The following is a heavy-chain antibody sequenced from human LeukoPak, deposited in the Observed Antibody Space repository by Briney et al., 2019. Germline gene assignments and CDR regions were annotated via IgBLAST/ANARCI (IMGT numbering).Heavy chain of an antibody. CDR3: AKELRSVTTVYYFDY. J-gene: IGHJ4*02. Sequence: GGSLRLSCAASGFTFSSYAMSWVRQAPGKGLEWVSAISGSGGSTYYADSVKGRFTISRDNSKNTLHLQMNSLRAEDTAVYYCAKELRSVTTVYYFDYWGQGTLVTVSS. V-gene: IGHV3-23*01. D-gene: IGHD4-17*01. CDR2: ISGSGGST. CDR1: GFTFSSYA.